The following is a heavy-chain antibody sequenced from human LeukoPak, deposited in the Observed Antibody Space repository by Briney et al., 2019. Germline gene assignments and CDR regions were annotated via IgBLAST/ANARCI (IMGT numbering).Heavy chain of an antibody. CDR1: GFTLSNYA. Sequence: LAGGSLRLSCAASGFTLSNYAMSWVRQAPGKGLEWVSTISGGGITTYYADSAKGRFTISRDNSKNTMFLQMNSLRADDTAVYYCPRQSYASGWNPFDYWGQGILVTVSS. V-gene: IGHV3-23*01. J-gene: IGHJ4*02. CDR2: ISGGGITT. CDR3: PRQSYASGWNPFDY. D-gene: IGHD6-19*01.